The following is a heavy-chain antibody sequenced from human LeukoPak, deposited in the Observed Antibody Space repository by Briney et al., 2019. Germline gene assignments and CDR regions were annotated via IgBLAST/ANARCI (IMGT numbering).Heavy chain of an antibody. V-gene: IGHV1-69*05. CDR2: IIRKFDTA. Sequence: SVKVSCKASGGTFNSQAISWVRQAPGQGLEWMGRIIRKFDTANYAQKFQGRVTITTDESTSTAYMELSGLRSEDTAAYYCARDLQDSGPHYYYYMDVWGKGTTVTVSS. J-gene: IGHJ6*03. D-gene: IGHD6-25*01. CDR3: ARDLQDSGPHYYYYMDV. CDR1: GGTFNSQA.